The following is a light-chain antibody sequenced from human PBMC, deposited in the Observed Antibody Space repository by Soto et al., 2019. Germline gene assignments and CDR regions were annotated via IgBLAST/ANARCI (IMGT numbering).Light chain of an antibody. Sequence: QPVLTQPPSVSGAPGQRVNISCTGSSSNIGAGFDVHWYQQLPGTAPKLLIYGNSHRPSGVPDRFSGSKSGTSASLAITGLQAEDEADYYCQSYDSSLIWVFGGGTKLTVL. CDR1: SSNIGAGFD. J-gene: IGLJ3*02. CDR3: QSYDSSLIWV. V-gene: IGLV1-40*01. CDR2: GNS.